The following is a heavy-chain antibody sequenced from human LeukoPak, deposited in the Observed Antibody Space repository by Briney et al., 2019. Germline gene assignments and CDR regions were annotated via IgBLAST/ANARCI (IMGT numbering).Heavy chain of an antibody. V-gene: IGHV3-23*01. Sequence: GRSLRLSCAASGFTFSTYGMSWVRQAPGKGLEWVSTFGGSGASVYYADSVKGRFTVSRDNSKNTLYLQMNSLRVEDTAVYYCAKSGPYYYDYWGQGTLVTVSS. CDR2: FGGSGASV. CDR1: GFTFSTYG. CDR3: AKSGPYYYDY. D-gene: IGHD3-10*01. J-gene: IGHJ4*02.